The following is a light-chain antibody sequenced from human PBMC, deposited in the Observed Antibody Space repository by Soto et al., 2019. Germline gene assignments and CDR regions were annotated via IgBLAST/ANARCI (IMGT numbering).Light chain of an antibody. J-gene: IGKJ2*01. V-gene: IGKV1-5*01. CDR3: QQSARKT. Sequence: DIQMTQSPSTLSASVGDRVTITCRASQSIGRWLAWYQQKPGKAPNLLIYDASNLESGVPSRFSGSGSGTEFSLTISSLQPDDFATYYCQQSARKTFGQGTSLEIK. CDR1: QSIGRW. CDR2: DAS.